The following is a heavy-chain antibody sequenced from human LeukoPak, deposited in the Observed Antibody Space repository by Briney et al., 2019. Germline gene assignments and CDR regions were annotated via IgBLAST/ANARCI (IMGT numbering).Heavy chain of an antibody. CDR1: GFTFSSYA. J-gene: IGHJ6*03. CDR3: ARFSSSSSYYYMDV. D-gene: IGHD6-6*01. Sequence: PGGSLRLSCAASGFTFSSYAMHWVRQAPGKGLEHVSAISSNGGSTYYANSVKGRFTISRDNSKNTLYLQMGSLRAEDMAVYYCARFSSSSSYYYMDVWGKGTTVTVSS. CDR2: ISSNGGST. V-gene: IGHV3-64*01.